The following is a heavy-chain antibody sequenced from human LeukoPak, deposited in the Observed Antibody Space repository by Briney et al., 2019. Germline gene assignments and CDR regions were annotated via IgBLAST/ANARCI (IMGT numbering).Heavy chain of an antibody. J-gene: IGHJ4*02. D-gene: IGHD6-13*01. CDR1: GDTFTGNY. CDR3: ARDSTPQQLVPKTGNQEFDY. CDR2: INPNSGGT. Sequence: ASLTVSCMASGDTFTGNYMHWVRHAPGQGLEWMGWINPNSGGTNYAQKFQGRVTMTRDTSISTAYMELSRLRSDDTDVYYCARDSTPQQLVPKTGNQEFDYWGQGTLVTVSS. V-gene: IGHV1-2*02.